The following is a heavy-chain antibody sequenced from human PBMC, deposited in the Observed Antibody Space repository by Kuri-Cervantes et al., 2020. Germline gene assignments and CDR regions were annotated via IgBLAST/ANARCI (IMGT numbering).Heavy chain of an antibody. CDR3: AHTLDAWLSHFDY. V-gene: IGHV2-5*02. CDR1: GFSLFTSGDG. D-gene: IGHD6-19*01. CDR2: IYWDDDK. J-gene: IGHJ4*02. Sequence: SGPTLVKPTQTLTLTCNFSGFSLFTSGDGVAWIRQPPGKALEWLSLIYWDDDKRYSPSLMSRLSITKDISKNQVILTLTNVDPVDTATYYCAHTLDAWLSHFDYWGQGTLVTVSS.